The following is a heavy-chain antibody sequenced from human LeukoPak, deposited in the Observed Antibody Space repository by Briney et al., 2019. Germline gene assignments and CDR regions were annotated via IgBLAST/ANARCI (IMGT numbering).Heavy chain of an antibody. CDR1: GFTFSSYA. CDR3: AREDSGSFDY. D-gene: IGHD1-26*01. V-gene: IGHV3-23*01. Sequence: GGSLRLSCAASGFTFSSYAVSWVRQAPGRGLEWVSVISGSGGDTYYADSVKGRFTIFRDNSKNTLYLQMNSLRAEDTAVYYCAREDSGSFDYWGQGTLVTVSS. J-gene: IGHJ4*02. CDR2: ISGSGGDT.